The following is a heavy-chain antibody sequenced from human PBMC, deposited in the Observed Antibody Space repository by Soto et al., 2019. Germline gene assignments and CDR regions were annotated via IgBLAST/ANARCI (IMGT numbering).Heavy chain of an antibody. V-gene: IGHV3-23*01. CDR1: GFTFSNYA. J-gene: IGHJ4*02. CDR3: AKDSYYNFGSPGPYFAY. D-gene: IGHD3-3*01. Sequence: GGSLRLSCAASGFTFSNYAMSWVRQAPGKGLEWVSSISGSGGSPYYAVSVKGRFTISRDNSMNTLYLQMNSLRAEDTAVYYCAKDSYYNFGSPGPYFAYWGQGAQVPVSS. CDR2: ISGSGGSP.